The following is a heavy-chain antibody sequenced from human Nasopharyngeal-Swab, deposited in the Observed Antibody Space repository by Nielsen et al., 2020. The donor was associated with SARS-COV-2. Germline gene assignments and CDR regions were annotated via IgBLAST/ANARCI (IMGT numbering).Heavy chain of an antibody. J-gene: IGHJ5*02. CDR1: GGSISSGGYY. Sequence: SETLSLTCTVSGGSISSGGYYWSWIRQHPGKGLEWIGYIYYSGSTYYNPSLKSRVTISVDTSKNQFSLKLSSVTAADTAVYYCASRRITISPWFDPWGQGTLVTASS. D-gene: IGHD3-3*01. CDR3: ASRRITISPWFDP. V-gene: IGHV4-31*03. CDR2: IYYSGST.